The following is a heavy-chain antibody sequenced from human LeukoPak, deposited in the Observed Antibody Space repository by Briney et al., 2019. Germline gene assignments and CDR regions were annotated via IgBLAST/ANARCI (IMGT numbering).Heavy chain of an antibody. J-gene: IGHJ5*02. V-gene: IGHV1-69*13. Sequence: SVKVSFKASGGTFSSYAISWVRQAPGQGLEWMGGIIPIFGTANYAQKFQGRVTITADESTSTAYMELSSLRSEDTAVYYCARVGPRMTTVTTGRGNWFDPWGQGTLVTVSS. CDR1: GGTFSSYA. CDR2: IIPIFGTA. D-gene: IGHD4-17*01. CDR3: ARVGPRMTTVTTGRGNWFDP.